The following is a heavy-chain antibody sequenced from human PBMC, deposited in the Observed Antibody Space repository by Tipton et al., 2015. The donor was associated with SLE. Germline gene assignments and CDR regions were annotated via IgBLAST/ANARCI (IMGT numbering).Heavy chain of an antibody. D-gene: IGHD1-1*01. V-gene: IGHV4-59*12. CDR3: ARAPGLERSYYYCYYMDV. CDR2: ISYSGST. J-gene: IGHJ6*03. CDR1: GGSINNYY. Sequence: LSLTCTVSGGSINNYYWTWIRQPPGKGLEWIGYISYSGSTNYNPSLKSRLTISVDTSKNQFSLRLSSVTAADTAVYYCARAPGLERSYYYCYYMDVWGKGTTVTVSS.